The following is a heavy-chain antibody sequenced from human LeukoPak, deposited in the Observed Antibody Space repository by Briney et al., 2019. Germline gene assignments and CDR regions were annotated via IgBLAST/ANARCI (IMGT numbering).Heavy chain of an antibody. CDR1: GFTFDNYA. CDR3: AKGKAWASYYYYYGMDV. D-gene: IGHD3-16*01. J-gene: IGHJ6*02. CDR2: ISWNSGSI. Sequence: GGSLRLSCAASGFTFDNYAMHWVRQAPGKGLEWVSGISWNSGSIGYADSVKGRFTISRDNAKNSLYLQMNSLRAEDTALYHCAKGKAWASYYYYYGMDVWGQGTTVTVSS. V-gene: IGHV3-9*01.